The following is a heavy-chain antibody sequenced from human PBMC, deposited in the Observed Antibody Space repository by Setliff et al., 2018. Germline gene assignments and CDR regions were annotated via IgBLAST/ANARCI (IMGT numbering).Heavy chain of an antibody. Sequence: ASVKVSCKTSGYTFTGYYMHWVRQAPGQGLEWMGRINPDSGDTNYAQNFQGRVTMTRDTSISTAYMELSRLRSDDTAFYYCATQPHYYYGSGSFNFDYWGQGTLVTVSS. J-gene: IGHJ4*02. CDR1: GYTFTGYY. CDR2: INPDSGDT. V-gene: IGHV1-2*06. CDR3: ATQPHYYYGSGSFNFDY. D-gene: IGHD3-10*01.